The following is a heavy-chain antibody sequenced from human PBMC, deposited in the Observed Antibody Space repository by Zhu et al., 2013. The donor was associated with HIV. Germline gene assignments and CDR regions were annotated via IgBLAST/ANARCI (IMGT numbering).Heavy chain of an antibody. Sequence: QVQLVQSGAEVKKPGASVKVSCKASGYTFTGYYMHWVRQAPGQGLEWMGWINPNSGGTNYAQKFQGWVTMTRDTSISTAYMELSRLRSDDTAVYYCARVVRAMSQNSSNYYYGMDVWGQGTTVTVSS. J-gene: IGHJ6*02. CDR3: ARVVRAMSQNSSNYYYGMDV. V-gene: IGHV1-2*04. D-gene: IGHD3-10*01. CDR2: INPNSGGT. CDR1: GYTFTGYY.